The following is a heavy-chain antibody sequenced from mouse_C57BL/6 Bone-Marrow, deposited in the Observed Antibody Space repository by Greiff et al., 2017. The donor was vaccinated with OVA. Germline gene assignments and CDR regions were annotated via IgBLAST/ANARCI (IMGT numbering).Heavy chain of an antibody. CDR1: GYTFTDYE. CDR2: IDPETGGT. V-gene: IGHV1-15*01. Sequence: QVQLQQSGAELVRPGASVTLSCKASGYTFTDYEMHWVKQTPVHGLEWIGAIDPETGGTAYNQKFKGKAILTADKSSSTAYMELRSLTSEDSAVYYCTREGGLLPSWFAYWGQGTLVTVSA. CDR3: TREGGLLPSWFAY. D-gene: IGHD1-1*01. J-gene: IGHJ3*01.